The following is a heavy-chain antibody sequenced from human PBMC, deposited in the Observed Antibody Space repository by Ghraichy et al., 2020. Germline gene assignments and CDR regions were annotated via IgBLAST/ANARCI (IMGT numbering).Heavy chain of an antibody. CDR1: GGSISSYY. J-gene: IGHJ6*02. D-gene: IGHD2-2*01. CDR3: ARGTPWYQVPSFYYGMDV. V-gene: IGHV4-59*01. CDR2: INNSGTT. Sequence: TLSLTCTVSGGSISSYYWSWIRQPPGRGLEWIGYINNSGTTNYNPSLKSRVTISVDTSKNQFSLKVTSVTTADTAIYYCARGTPWYQVPSFYYGMDVWGQGTTVTVSS.